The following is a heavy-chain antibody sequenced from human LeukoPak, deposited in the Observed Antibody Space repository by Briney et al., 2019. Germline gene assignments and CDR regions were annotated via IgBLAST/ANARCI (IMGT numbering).Heavy chain of an antibody. J-gene: IGHJ6*02. D-gene: IGHD1-26*01. Sequence: GGSLRLSCAASGFTFSSYGMHGVRQAPGKGLGWVAVISYDGSNKYYADSVKGRFTISRDNSKNTLYLQMNSLRAEDTAVYYCAKDLGSGSYPYYYYYGMDVWGQGTTVTVSS. CDR2: ISYDGSNK. CDR1: GFTFSSYG. CDR3: AKDLGSGSYPYYYYYGMDV. V-gene: IGHV3-30*18.